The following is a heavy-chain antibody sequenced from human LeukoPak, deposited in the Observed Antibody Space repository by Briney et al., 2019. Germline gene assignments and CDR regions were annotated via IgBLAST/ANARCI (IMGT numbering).Heavy chain of an antibody. Sequence: PGGSLRLSCAASGFTFSSYSVNWVRQAPGKGLEWVSSISSSSSYIYYADSVKGRFTISRDNAKNSLYLQMNSLRAEDTAVYYCARGRTGGRTGWYTSVDWGQGTLVTVSS. D-gene: IGHD6-19*01. CDR2: ISSSSSYI. J-gene: IGHJ4*02. CDR1: GFTFSSYS. CDR3: ARGRTGGRTGWYTSVD. V-gene: IGHV3-21*01.